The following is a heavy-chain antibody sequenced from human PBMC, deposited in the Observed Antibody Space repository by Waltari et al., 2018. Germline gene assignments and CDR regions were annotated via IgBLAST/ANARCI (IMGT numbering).Heavy chain of an antibody. CDR1: GGSINNSGYY. V-gene: IGHV4-39*07. J-gene: IGHJ2*01. Sequence: QVQLQESGPGLVKPSETLSLTCSVSGGSINNSGYYWGWLRQSPGKGLERLGSIYHSGSTYYNPSLKSRVIRSLDTSRNQFSLKLSSVTAADTAVYYCARDAGYFDLWGPGTLVTVSS. CDR3: ARDAGYFDL. CDR2: IYHSGST.